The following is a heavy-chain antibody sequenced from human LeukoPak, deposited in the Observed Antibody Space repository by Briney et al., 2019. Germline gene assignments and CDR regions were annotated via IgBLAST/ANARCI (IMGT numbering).Heavy chain of an antibody. V-gene: IGHV3-64*01. CDR1: GFTFSSYE. CDR3: ARLMQPGYYFDY. D-gene: IGHD3-10*01. J-gene: IGHJ4*02. Sequence: PGGSLRLSCAASGFTFSSYEMNWVRQAPGKGLEYVSAISSNGGSTYYANSVKGRFTISRDNSKNTLYLQMGSLRAEDMAVYYCARLMQPGYYFDYWGQGTLVTVSS. CDR2: ISSNGGST.